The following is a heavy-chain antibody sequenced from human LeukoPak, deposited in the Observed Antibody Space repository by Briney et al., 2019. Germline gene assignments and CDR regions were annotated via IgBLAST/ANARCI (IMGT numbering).Heavy chain of an antibody. CDR2: ISHTGNTI. V-gene: IGHV3-11*01. CDR3: ARDRPFYSNQLLFFDS. D-gene: IGHD2/OR15-2a*01. Sequence: PGGSLRLSCAVSGFTFSDYYMSWVRQAPGKGLEGLSYISHTGNTIYCADSVKGRFTTSRDSAKNSLYLQMNSLRPEETAMYYCARDRPFYSNQLLFFDSWGQGTLVTVSS. J-gene: IGHJ4*02. CDR1: GFTFSDYY.